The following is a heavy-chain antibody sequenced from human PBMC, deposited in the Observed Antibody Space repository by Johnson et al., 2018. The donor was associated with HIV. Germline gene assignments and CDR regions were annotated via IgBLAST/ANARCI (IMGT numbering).Heavy chain of an antibody. J-gene: IGHJ3*02. D-gene: IGHD6-13*01. CDR2: IYSGGDT. V-gene: IGHV3-66*02. CDR1: GFTFDDHG. Sequence: VQLVESGGGVVRPGGSLRLSCAASGFTFDDHGMSWVRQAPGKGLEWVSVIYSGGDTYYADSVKGRFTISRDNPKNTLYLQMNSLRAEDTAVYYCARERTPAAAGTHDAFDIWGQGTMVTVSS. CDR3: ARERTPAAAGTHDAFDI.